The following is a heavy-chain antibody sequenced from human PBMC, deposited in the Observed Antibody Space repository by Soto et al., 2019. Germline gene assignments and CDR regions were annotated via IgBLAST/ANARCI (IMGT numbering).Heavy chain of an antibody. J-gene: IGHJ6*02. V-gene: IGHV4-39*01. Sequence: TLSLTCSVSGDSISSSSYYWGWIRQPPGTGLEWIGSIYYSGNAYFNPSLKSRVTISVDTSKNQFSLRLSSVTAADTAVYFCAKTGYYNYSLDVWGQGTLVTVSS. D-gene: IGHD3-9*01. CDR1: GDSISSSSYY. CDR2: IYYSGNA. CDR3: AKTGYYNYSLDV.